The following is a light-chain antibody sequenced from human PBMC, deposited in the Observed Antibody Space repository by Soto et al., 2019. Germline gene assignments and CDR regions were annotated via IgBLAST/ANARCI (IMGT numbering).Light chain of an antibody. J-gene: IGKJ4*01. CDR2: DAS. V-gene: IGKV3-11*01. Sequence: EVVLTQSPATLSLSLGERATLSCTASQSVSSHLAWYQQKPGQAPRLLIYDASNRATGIPARFSGSGSGTDITLTLSSLEPEDFAVYYYQQRDKWPVTFGGGTKVEFK. CDR3: QQRDKWPVT. CDR1: QSVSSH.